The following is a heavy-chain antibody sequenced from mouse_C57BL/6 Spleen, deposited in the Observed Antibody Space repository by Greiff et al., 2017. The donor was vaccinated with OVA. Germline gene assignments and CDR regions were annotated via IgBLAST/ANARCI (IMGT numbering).Heavy chain of an antibody. CDR2: IYPYNCGT. D-gene: IGHD2-4*01. V-gene: IGHV1-64*01. CDR1: CYTFTSYW. J-gene: IGHJ2*01. Sequence: VQLQQPGAELVKPGASVKLSCQASCYTFTSYWVHWVKPRPGPGLEWIGMIYPYNCGTNYNSKFKSKATLTVDKSSSTAYMQLSSLTSEDSAVYYCARPDYDVDYWGQGTTLTVSS. CDR3: ARPDYDVDY.